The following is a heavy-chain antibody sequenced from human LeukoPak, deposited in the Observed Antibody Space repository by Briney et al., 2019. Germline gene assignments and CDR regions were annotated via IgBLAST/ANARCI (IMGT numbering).Heavy chain of an antibody. CDR3: ARQKWEQQGRDYYFNGLDV. CDR2: IYLYGTT. V-gene: IGHV4-59*08. J-gene: IGHJ6*02. CDR1: GDSISSYS. D-gene: IGHD1/OR15-1a*01. Sequence: SETLSLTCTVSGDSISSYSWTWIRQPPVKGLEWIGEIYLYGTTNYNPSFTSRVTMSVDRSRNQFSLKLTSVTAADTAVYYCARQKWEQQGRDYYFNGLDVWGPGTTVIVSS.